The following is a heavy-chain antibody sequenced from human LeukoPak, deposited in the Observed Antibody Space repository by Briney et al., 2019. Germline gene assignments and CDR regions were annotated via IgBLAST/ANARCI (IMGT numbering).Heavy chain of an antibody. V-gene: IGHV3-23*01. J-gene: IGHJ3*02. CDR3: AKGFDIVVVPAALDAFDI. Sequence: GGSLRLSCAASGFTFSYYWMSWVRQAPGKGLEWVSAISGSGGSTYYADSVKGRFTISRDNSKNTLYLQMNSLRAEDTAVYYCAKGFDIVVVPAALDAFDIWGQGTMVTVSS. D-gene: IGHD2-2*01. CDR2: ISGSGGST. CDR1: GFTFSYYW.